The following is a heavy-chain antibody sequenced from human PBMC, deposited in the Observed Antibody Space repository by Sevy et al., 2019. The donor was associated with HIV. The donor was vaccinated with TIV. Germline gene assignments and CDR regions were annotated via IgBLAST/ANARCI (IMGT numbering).Heavy chain of an antibody. D-gene: IGHD6-6*01. CDR1: GFTFGDYA. CDR3: TRDRIAARLFDY. CDR2: IRSKAYGGTT. V-gene: IGHV3-49*03. J-gene: IGHJ4*02. Sequence: GGSLRLSCTASGFTFGDYAMSWFRQAPGKGLEWVGFIRSKAYGGTTEYAASVIGRFTISRDDSKSIAYLQMNSLKTEDTAVYYCTRDRIAARLFDYWGQGTLVTVSS.